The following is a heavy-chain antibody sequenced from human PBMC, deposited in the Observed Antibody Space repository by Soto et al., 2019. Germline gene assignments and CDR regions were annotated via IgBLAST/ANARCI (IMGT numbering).Heavy chain of an antibody. V-gene: IGHV1-69*01. J-gene: IGHJ6*02. D-gene: IGHD2-15*01. CDR3: ARVVRGSTRHYYYSGFDV. CDR1: GGTFGAYA. CDR2: IIPIFGTA. Sequence: QVQLVQSGAEVKKPGSSVKVSCKASGGTFGAYAINWVRQAPGQGLEWMGGIIPIFGTANYARKFQVRVILSADESTSTAFMELNSLRSEDTAVYYCARVVRGSTRHYYYSGFDVWGQGTTVAVTS.